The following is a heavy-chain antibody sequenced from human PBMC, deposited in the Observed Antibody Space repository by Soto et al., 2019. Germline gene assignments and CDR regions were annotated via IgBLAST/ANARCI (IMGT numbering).Heavy chain of an antibody. CDR1: GGTFRTSA. D-gene: IGHD1-1*01. V-gene: IGHV1-69*12. CDR3: ARDKDRLQLGGNYYYILDV. CDR2: IMPVFRRP. J-gene: IGHJ6*02. Sequence: QVQLVQSGAEVKKPGSSVKVSCKASGGTFRTSAISWVRQAPGQGLEWVGGIMPVFRRPRYAQNFQDRVTITADESTSTAYMELSSLRSDDTAVYYGARDKDRLQLGGNYYYILDVWGQGTAVTVSS.